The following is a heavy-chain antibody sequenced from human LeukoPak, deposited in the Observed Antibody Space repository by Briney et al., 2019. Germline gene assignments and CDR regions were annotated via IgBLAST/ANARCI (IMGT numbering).Heavy chain of an antibody. J-gene: IGHJ6*02. CDR3: ASSSGWGYYYGMDV. CDR1: GYTFTGYY. Sequence: GASVKVSCKASGYTFTGYYMHWVRQAPGQGLEWMGWINPNSGGTNYAQKFQGWVTMTRDTSISTAYMELSRLRSDDTAVYYCASSSGWGYYYGMDVWGQETTVTVSS. V-gene: IGHV1-2*04. CDR2: INPNSGGT. D-gene: IGHD6-19*01.